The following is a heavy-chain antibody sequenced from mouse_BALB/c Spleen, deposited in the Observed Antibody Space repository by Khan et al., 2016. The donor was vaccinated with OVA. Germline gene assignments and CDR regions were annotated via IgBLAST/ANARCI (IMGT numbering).Heavy chain of an antibody. CDR1: GFTITDTY. CDR2: IDPENGYV. J-gene: IGHJ3*01. CDR3: ARIACYDGAY. V-gene: IGHV14-3*02. D-gene: IGHD2-12*01. Sequence: VQLQQSGAELVKPGASVTLSCTASGFTITDTYLHWVNQRPEQGLEWVGRIDPENGYVKFDPKFQGKVTITADTSSSTVYLQLSSLTSEDTAVYYCARIACYDGAYWGQGTLVTVS.